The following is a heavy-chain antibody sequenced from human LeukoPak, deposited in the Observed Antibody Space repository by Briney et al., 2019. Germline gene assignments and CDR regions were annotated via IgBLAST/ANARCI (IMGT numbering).Heavy chain of an antibody. D-gene: IGHD3-3*01. J-gene: IGHJ4*02. V-gene: IGHV3-7*03. CDR1: GFTLSRYW. CDR2: IKQDGSEK. CDR3: ARPRWLLFDFDY. Sequence: GGSLRLSCAASGFTLSRYWMSWVRQAPGKGLEWVANIKQDGSEKYCVDSVKGRFTISRDNAKNSLYLQMNTLRAEDTAVYYCARPRWLLFDFDYWGQGTLVTVSS.